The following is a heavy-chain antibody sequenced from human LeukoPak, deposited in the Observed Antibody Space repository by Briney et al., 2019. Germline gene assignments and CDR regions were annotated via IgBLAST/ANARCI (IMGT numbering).Heavy chain of an antibody. Sequence: GRSLRLSCAASGFTFSSFWMSWARQAAGKGLEWVAHIKEDGSMQSYVDSVKGRFTISRDNAKNSVYLQMNSLRAEDTAVYYCARVVTWFDPWGQGSLVTVSS. J-gene: IGHJ5*02. CDR2: IKEDGSMQ. CDR1: GFTFSSFW. V-gene: IGHV3-7*04. CDR3: ARVVTWFDP.